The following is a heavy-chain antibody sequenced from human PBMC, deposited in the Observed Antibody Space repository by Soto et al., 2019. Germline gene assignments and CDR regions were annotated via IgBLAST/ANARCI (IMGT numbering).Heavy chain of an antibody. Sequence: ASVKVSCKVSGYTLTELSMHWVRQAPGKGLEWMGGFDPEDGETIYAQKFRGRVTMTEDTSTDTAYMELSSLRSEDTAVYYCATENIAVAGLDYWGQGTLVTVSS. D-gene: IGHD6-19*01. CDR3: ATENIAVAGLDY. V-gene: IGHV1-24*01. J-gene: IGHJ4*02. CDR1: GYTLTELS. CDR2: FDPEDGET.